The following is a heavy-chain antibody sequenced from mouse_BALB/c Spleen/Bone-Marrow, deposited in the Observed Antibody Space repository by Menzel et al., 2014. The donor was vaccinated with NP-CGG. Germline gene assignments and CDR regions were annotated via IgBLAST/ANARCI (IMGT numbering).Heavy chain of an antibody. Sequence: VHVKQSGAELVKPGASVKLSCTASGFNIKDTYMHWVKQRPEQGLEWIGRIDPANGNTKYDPKFQGKATVTADTSSNTAYLQLSGLTSEDTAVYYCAFYYYGSSPFAYWGQGTLVTVSA. V-gene: IGHV14-3*02. D-gene: IGHD1-1*01. CDR3: AFYYYGSSPFAY. J-gene: IGHJ3*01. CDR2: IDPANGNT. CDR1: GFNIKDTY.